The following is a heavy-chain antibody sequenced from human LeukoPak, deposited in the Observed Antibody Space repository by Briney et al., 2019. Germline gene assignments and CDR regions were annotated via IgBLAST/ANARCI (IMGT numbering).Heavy chain of an antibody. CDR1: GDSISSGDYS. J-gene: IGHJ5*02. Sequence: SETLSLTCAVSGDSISSGDYSWSWIRQPSGKGLEGFGYIFHSGSSYYNPSLKSRVTISVDKSKNQFSLRLTSVTAADTAVYYCARELWFVNAPGSWFDPWGQGTLVTVSS. CDR2: IFHSGSS. CDR3: ARELWFVNAPGSWFDP. V-gene: IGHV4-30-2*01. D-gene: IGHD3-10*01.